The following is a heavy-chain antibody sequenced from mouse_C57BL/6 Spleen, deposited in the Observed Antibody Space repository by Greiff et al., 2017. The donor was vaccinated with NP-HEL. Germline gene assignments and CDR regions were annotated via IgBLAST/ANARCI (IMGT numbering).Heavy chain of an antibody. CDR1: GFTFSSYA. CDR3: ARDTY. CDR2: ISDGGSYT. V-gene: IGHV5-4*01. J-gene: IGHJ2*01. Sequence: EVKLVESGGGLVKPGGSLKLSCAASGFTFSSYAMSWVRQTPEKRLEWVATISDGGSYTYYPDNVKGRVTISRDNAKNNLYLQMSHLKAEDTAMYYCARDTYWGQGTTLTVSS.